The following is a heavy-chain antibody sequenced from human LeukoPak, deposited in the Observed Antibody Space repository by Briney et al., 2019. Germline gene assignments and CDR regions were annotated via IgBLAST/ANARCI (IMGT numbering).Heavy chain of an antibody. CDR3: AKDRGLAYCGGDCYSPWYFDL. CDR1: GFTFSSYA. V-gene: IGHV3-23*01. J-gene: IGHJ2*01. Sequence: GGSLRLSCAASGFTFSSYAMSRVRQAPGKGPEWVSAISGSGGSTYYADSVKGRFTISRDNSKNTLYLQMNSLRAEDTAVYYCAKDRGLAYCGGDCYSPWYFDLWGRGTLVTVSS. D-gene: IGHD2-21*02. CDR2: ISGSGGST.